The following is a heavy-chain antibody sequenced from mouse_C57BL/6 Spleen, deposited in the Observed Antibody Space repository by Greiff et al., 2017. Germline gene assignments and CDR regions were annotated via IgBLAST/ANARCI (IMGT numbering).Heavy chain of an antibody. CDR2: IYPRDGST. Sequence: QVQLKQSGPELVKPGASVKLSCKASGYTFTSYDINWVKQRPGQGLEWIGWIYPRDGSTKYNEKFKGKATLTVDTSSSTAYMELHSLTSEDSAVYFCARRSLYYDGYYAMDYWGQGTSVTGSS. D-gene: IGHD1-1*01. CDR1: GYTFTSYD. CDR3: ARRSLYYDGYYAMDY. J-gene: IGHJ4*01. V-gene: IGHV1-85*01.